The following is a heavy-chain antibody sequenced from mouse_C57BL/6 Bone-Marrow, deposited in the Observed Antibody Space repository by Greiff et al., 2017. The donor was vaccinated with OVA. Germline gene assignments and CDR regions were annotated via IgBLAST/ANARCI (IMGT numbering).Heavy chain of an antibody. Sequence: EVKLVESGGGLVQPGGSLKLSCAASGFTFSDYYMYWVRQTPEKRLEWVAYISNGGGSTYYPDTVKGRFTISRDTAKNTLYLQMSRLKSEDTAMYYCARPYHYYGSSWFAYWGQGTLVTVSA. V-gene: IGHV5-12*01. J-gene: IGHJ3*01. CDR2: ISNGGGST. CDR3: ARPYHYYGSSWFAY. D-gene: IGHD1-1*01. CDR1: GFTFSDYY.